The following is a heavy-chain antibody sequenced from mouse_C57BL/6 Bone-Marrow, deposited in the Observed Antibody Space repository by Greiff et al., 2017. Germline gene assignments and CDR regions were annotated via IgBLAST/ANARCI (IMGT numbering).Heavy chain of an antibody. CDR3: ARPYYSNYWYVDV. CDR1: GYTFTSYW. CDR2: IYPGSGST. Sequence: QVQLQQPGAELVKPGASVKMSCKASGYTFTSYWITWVKQRPGQGLEWIGDIYPGSGSTNYNEKFKSKATLTVDTSSSTAYMQLISLTSDDSAVYYCARPYYSNYWYVDVWGTGTTVTVSS. V-gene: IGHV1-55*01. D-gene: IGHD2-5*01. J-gene: IGHJ1*03.